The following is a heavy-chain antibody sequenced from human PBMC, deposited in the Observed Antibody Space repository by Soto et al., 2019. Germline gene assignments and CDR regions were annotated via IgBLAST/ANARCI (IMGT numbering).Heavy chain of an antibody. CDR3: ARDTPGIFDY. D-gene: IGHD1-26*01. V-gene: IGHV3-30-3*01. CDR2: ISYDGSNK. J-gene: IGHJ4*02. CDR1: GFTFSSYA. Sequence: GGSLRLSCAASGFTFSSYAMHWVRQAPGKGLEWVAVISYDGSNKYYADSVKGRFTISRDNSKNTLYLQMNSLRAEDTAVYYCARDTPGIFDYWGKGTLVTVSS.